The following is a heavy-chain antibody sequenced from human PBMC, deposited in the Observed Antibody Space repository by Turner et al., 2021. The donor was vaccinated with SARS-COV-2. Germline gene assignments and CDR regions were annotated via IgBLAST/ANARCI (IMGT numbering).Heavy chain of an antibody. V-gene: IGHV3-66*01. CDR3: AREAAAGNFHGWFDP. D-gene: IGHD6-13*01. J-gene: IGHJ5*02. CDR1: GLTVSSNY. Sequence: EVQLVESGGGLVQPGGSLRLYWAASGLTVSSNYMSWVRQAPGKGLEWVSVIYSGGSTYYADSVKGRFTISRDNSKNTLYLQINSLRAEDTAVYYCAREAAAGNFHGWFDPWGQGTLVTVSS. CDR2: IYSGGST.